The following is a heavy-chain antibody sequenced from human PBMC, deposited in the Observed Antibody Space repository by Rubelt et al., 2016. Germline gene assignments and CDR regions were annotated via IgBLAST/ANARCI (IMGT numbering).Heavy chain of an antibody. CDR2: IYYSGST. J-gene: IGHJ2*01. CDR3: ARTRGYLDL. CDR1: VGYMSSYY. V-gene: IGHV4-39*01. Sequence: QVQLQESGPGLVKPSETLSLTCTVSVGYMSSYYWGWIRQPPGKGLEWIGSIYYSGSTYYNPSLKSRVTISVDTSKNQFSLKLSSVTAADTAVYYCARTRGYLDLWGRGTQVTVSS.